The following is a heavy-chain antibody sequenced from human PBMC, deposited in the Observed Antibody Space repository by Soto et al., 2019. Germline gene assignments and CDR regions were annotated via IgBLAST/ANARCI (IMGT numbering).Heavy chain of an antibody. CDR1: NGSISTYY. D-gene: IGHD2-21*01. V-gene: IGHV4-59*01. J-gene: IGHJ5*02. CDR3: AKDYLWTGFDP. Sequence: SETLSLTCPVSNGSISTYYWSWVRQAPGKGLEWIGYVYYSGTTNYNPPLKSRVTISVDTSKNQFSLKLKSVTAADTAVYYCAKDYLWTGFDPWGQGILVTVSS. CDR2: VYYSGTT.